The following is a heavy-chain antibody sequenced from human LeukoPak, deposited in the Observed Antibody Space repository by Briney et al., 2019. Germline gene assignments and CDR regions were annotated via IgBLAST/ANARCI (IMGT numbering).Heavy chain of an antibody. CDR1: GYTFTGYY. CDR2: INPNSGGT. CDR3: ARDYYGDYVGNWFDP. J-gene: IGHJ5*02. V-gene: IGHV1-2*02. Sequence: GASVKVSCKASGYTFTGYYMHWVRQAPGQGLEWMGWINPNSGGTNYAQKFQGRVTMTRDTSISAAYMELSRLRFDDTAVYYCARDYYGDYVGNWFDPWGQGTLVTVSS. D-gene: IGHD4-17*01.